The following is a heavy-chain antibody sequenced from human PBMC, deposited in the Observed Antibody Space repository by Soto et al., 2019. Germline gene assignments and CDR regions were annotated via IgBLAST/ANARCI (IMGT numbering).Heavy chain of an antibody. V-gene: IGHV3-23*01. CDR1: GFTFSSYA. CDR3: AKETGHRGAYDY. Sequence: GSLRLSCAASGFTFSSYAMSWVRQAPGKGLEWVSYISGSSSNTNYADSVKGRFTISRDNSKNILYLQMTSLRVEDTALYYCAKETGHRGAYDYWGQGTLVTVSS. CDR2: ISGSSSNT. D-gene: IGHD1-26*01. J-gene: IGHJ4*02.